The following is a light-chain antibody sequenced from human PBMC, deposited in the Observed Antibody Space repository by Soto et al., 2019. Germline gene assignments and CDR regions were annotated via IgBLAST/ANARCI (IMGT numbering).Light chain of an antibody. CDR3: QQYNNGPYT. J-gene: IGKJ2*01. V-gene: IGKV3-15*01. CDR2: GAS. CDR1: QSVSSN. Sequence: EIVMTQSPATLSVSPGERATLSCRASQSVSSNLAWYQQKPGQSPRLLMYGASTRATGIPARFSGSGSGTDFTLIISSLQSEDFAVYYCQQYNNGPYTFGQGTKLEIK.